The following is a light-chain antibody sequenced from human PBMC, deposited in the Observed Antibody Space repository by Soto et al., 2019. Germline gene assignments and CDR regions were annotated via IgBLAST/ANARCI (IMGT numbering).Light chain of an antibody. CDR3: QQYGSSPIT. J-gene: IGKJ5*01. Sequence: DIQMTQSPSSLSASVGDGVTITCRASQSISSYVSWYQQKPGKAPKLLIYAASRLQSGVPSRFSGSGSGTDFTLTISRLEPEDFAVYYCQQYGSSPITFGQGTRLEIK. CDR1: QSISSY. CDR2: AAS. V-gene: IGKV1-39*01.